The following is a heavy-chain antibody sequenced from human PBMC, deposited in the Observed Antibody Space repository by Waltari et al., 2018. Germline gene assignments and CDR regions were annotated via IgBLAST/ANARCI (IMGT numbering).Heavy chain of an antibody. Sequence: QVQLQESGPGLVKPSETLSLTCAVAGYSISSGYYWGWIRQPPGKGLEWIGSIYHSGSTYYNPSLKSRVTISVDTSKNQFSLKLSSVTAADTAVYYCARLVNGMDVWGQGTTVTVSS. D-gene: IGHD6-6*01. V-gene: IGHV4-38-2*01. CDR1: GYSISSGYY. CDR3: ARLVNGMDV. J-gene: IGHJ6*02. CDR2: IYHSGST.